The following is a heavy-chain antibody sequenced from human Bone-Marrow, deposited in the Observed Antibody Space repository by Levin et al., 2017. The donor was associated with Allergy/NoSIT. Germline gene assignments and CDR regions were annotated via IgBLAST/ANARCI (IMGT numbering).Heavy chain of an antibody. Sequence: NASETLSLTCTVSGGPISGGDFWWSWIRQPPGKGLEWLAYIYYSGTTYYNPSLKSRVTISVDTSKNRFSLRLSSVSAADTAVYYCARAPWHGYSYNLPTTSAFDVWGQGTMVTVS. CDR3: ARAPWHGYSYNLPTTSAFDV. D-gene: IGHD5-18*01. V-gene: IGHV4-30-4*01. CDR1: GGPISGGDFW. CDR2: IYYSGTT. J-gene: IGHJ3*01.